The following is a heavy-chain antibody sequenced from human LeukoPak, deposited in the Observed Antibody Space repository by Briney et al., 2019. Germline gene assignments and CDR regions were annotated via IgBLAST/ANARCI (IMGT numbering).Heavy chain of an antibody. D-gene: IGHD3-10*01. J-gene: IGHJ3*02. V-gene: IGHV3-30*18. CDR3: AKASGVPWADYGFDI. Sequence: GGSLRLSCAASGFTFSSYGMHWVRQAPGKGLEWVAVISYDGSNKYYADSVKGRFTISRDNSKNTLYLQMNSLRAEVTAVYYCAKASGVPWADYGFDIWGQGTMVTVSS. CDR2: ISYDGSNK. CDR1: GFTFSSYG.